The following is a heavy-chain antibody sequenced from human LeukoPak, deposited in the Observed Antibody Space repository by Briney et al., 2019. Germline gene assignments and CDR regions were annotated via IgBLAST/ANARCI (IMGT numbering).Heavy chain of an antibody. D-gene: IGHD4-17*01. J-gene: IGHJ6*04. CDR2: TYYSGST. CDR1: GGSISSYY. Sequence: PSETLSLTCTVSGGSISSYYWSWIRQPPGKGLEWIGYTYYSGSTNYNPSLKSRVTISADTSKNQFSLKLSSVTAADTAVYYCARDPTVTTDGYGMDVWGKGTTVTVSP. V-gene: IGHV4-59*01. CDR3: ARDPTVTTDGYGMDV.